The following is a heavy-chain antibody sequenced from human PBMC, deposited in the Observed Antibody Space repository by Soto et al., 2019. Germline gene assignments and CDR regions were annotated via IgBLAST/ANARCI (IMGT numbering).Heavy chain of an antibody. CDR2: IKSIRDGGTT. CDR3: STDSHFSSVFVRHDY. D-gene: IGHD3-10*01. V-gene: IGHV3-15*07. CDR1: AFPISDAW. Sequence: AGSVRHSCAASAFPISDAWINWVRQAPGMGLEWVGRIKSIRDGGTTDFAAPVKARFAISRDDSKNMVYLQINSLNTEDTAVYYCSTDSHFSSVFVRHDYWGHGTLVTVSS. J-gene: IGHJ4*01.